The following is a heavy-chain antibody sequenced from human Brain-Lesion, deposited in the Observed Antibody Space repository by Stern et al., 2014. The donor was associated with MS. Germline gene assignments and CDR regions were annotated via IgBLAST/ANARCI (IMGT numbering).Heavy chain of an antibody. J-gene: IGHJ6*02. CDR3: ARGRVVPGFQYYATDV. CDR2: IFNSGRP. CDR1: GGSISSGGYY. Sequence: QVQLQESGPGLVKPSQTLSLSCTVSGGSISSGGYYWSWIRQPAGKGLEWIGRIFNSGRPRYNPSLKSRVHLSIHNAKNQFSLRLNSMTAADTAVYYCARGRVVPGFQYYATDVWGQGTTVIVSS. D-gene: IGHD2-2*01. V-gene: IGHV4-61*02.